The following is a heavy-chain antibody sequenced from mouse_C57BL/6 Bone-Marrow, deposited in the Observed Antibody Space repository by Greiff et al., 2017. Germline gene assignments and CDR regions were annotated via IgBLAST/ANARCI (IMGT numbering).Heavy chain of an antibody. D-gene: IGHD1-1*01. J-gene: IGHJ3*01. V-gene: IGHV5-15*01. CDR1: GFTFSDYG. CDR2: ISNLAYSI. Sequence: EVQVVESGGGLVQPGGSLKLSCAASGFTFSDYGMAWVRQAPRKGPEWVAFISNLAYSIYYADTVTGRFTISRENAKNTLYLEMSSLRSEDTAMYYCAKFITTGWFAYWGQGTLVTVSA. CDR3: AKFITTGWFAY.